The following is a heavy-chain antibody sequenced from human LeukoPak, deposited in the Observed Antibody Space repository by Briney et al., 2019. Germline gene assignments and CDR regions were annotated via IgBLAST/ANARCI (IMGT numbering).Heavy chain of an antibody. J-gene: IGHJ4*02. CDR3: ARGINRAFDY. V-gene: IGHV4-59*12. CDR1: GDSMSYYY. D-gene: IGHD2/OR15-2a*01. CDR2: IYYTGST. Sequence: SETLSLSCTVSGDSMSYYYWSWIRQPRGKGLEWIGYIYYTGSTDYNPSLKSRVTISVDRSKNQFSLKLSSVTAADTAVYYCARGINRAFDYWGQGTLVTVSS.